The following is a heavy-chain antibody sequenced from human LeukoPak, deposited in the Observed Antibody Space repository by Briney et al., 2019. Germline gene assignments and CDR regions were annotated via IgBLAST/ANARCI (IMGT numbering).Heavy chain of an antibody. CDR1: GGSISSSSYY. CDR2: IYYSGST. Sequence: SETLSLTCTVSGGSISSSSYYWGWIRQPPGKGLEWIGSIYYSGSTYYNPSLKSRVTISVDTSKNQFSLKLSSVTAADTAVYYCARSSDTAMAYYYYYYMDVWGKGTTVTVSS. CDR3: ARSSDTAMAYYYYYYMDV. V-gene: IGHV4-39*07. J-gene: IGHJ6*03. D-gene: IGHD5-18*01.